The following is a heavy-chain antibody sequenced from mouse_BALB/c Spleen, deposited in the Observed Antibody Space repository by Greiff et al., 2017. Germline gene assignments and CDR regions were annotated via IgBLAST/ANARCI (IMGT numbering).Heavy chain of an antibody. D-gene: IGHD1-1*01. CDR2: ILPGSGST. CDR3: ARDYYGSSYGGYFDV. J-gene: IGHJ1*01. Sequence: QVHVKQSGAELMKPGASVKISCKATGYTFSSYWIEWVKQRPGHGLEWIGEILPGSGSTNYNEKFKGKATFTADTSSNTAYMQLSSLTSEDSAVYYCARDYYGSSYGGYFDVWGAGTTVTVSS. CDR1: GYTFSSYW. V-gene: IGHV1-9*01.